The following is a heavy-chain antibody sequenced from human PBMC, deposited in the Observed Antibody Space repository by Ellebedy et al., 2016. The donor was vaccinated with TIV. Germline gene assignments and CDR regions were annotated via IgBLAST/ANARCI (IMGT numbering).Heavy chain of an antibody. CDR2: ISAYNHNT. D-gene: IGHD1-26*01. J-gene: IGHJ4*02. CDR1: GYTFGDYG. CDR3: ARGTLYSGNYYLFDY. V-gene: IGHV1-18*01. Sequence: ASVKVSCXASGYTFGDYGITWVRQAPGQGLEWMGWISAYNHNTNYAQKLQGRVTMTRDTSTSTAYMELWSLRSDDTAVYYCARGTLYSGNYYLFDYWGQGTLVTVSS.